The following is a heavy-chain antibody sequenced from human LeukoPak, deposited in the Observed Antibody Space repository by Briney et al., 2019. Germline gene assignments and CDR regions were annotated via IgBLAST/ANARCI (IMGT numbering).Heavy chain of an antibody. D-gene: IGHD2-2*01. J-gene: IGHJ4*02. CDR3: ARAGQGYCTSASCYLSLDY. CDR1: GGSISSSNW. Sequence: SETLSLTCAVSGGSISSSNWWSWVRQSPGKGLEWIGEIYHSGSTNYNPSLKSRVTISADKSKNQFSLKLSSVAAADTALYYCARAGQGYCTSASCYLSLDYWGQGTLVTVSS. CDR2: IYHSGST. V-gene: IGHV4-4*02.